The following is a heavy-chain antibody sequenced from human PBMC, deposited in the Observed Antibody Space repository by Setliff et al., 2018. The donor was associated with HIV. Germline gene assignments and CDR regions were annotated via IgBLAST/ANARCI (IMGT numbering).Heavy chain of an antibody. V-gene: IGHV4-39*01. CDR3: ASRRGIEFYFDI. J-gene: IGHJ4*02. CDR2: IYHSGKT. CDR1: GGSISDNKYY. D-gene: IGHD3-10*01. Sequence: SETLSLTCSVSGGSISDNKYYWSWIRQPPGKGLEWTGSIYHSGKTYYNPSLKSRLTISVDTSKNQFSLKLSSVTAADTGVYYCASRRGIEFYFDIWGQGTPVTVSS.